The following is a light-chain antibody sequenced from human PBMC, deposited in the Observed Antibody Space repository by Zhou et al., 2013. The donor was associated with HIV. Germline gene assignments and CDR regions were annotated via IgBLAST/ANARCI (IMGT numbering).Light chain of an antibody. CDR3: QQSYSNPST. CDR2: GAS. CDR1: QSINGH. Sequence: DIQMTQSPPSLSASVGDTITITCRASQSINGHLNWYQQKQGKAPNLVIYGASSLQSGVPSRFSGSGSGTDFTLTISSLQPEDVATYYCQQSYSNPSTFGQGTRLEIK. V-gene: IGKV1-39*01. J-gene: IGKJ5*01.